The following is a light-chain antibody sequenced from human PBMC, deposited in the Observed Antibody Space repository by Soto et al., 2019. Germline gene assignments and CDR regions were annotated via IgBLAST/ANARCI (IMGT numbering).Light chain of an antibody. V-gene: IGKV3D-20*02. CDR1: QSVSSSY. Sequence: EIVLTQSPGTLSLSPGERATLSCRASQSVSSSYLAWYQQNPGQAPRLLIYGASSRATGIPDRFSGSGSGTDFTLTISRLEPEDFAVYFCQLRSNWPPTWTFGQGTKVEVK. J-gene: IGKJ1*01. CDR3: QLRSNWPPTWT. CDR2: GAS.